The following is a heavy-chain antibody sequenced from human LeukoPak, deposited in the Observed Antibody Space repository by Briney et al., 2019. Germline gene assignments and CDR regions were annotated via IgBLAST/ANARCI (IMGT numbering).Heavy chain of an antibody. CDR1: GFTFKNAW. CDR3: ARGLRNTDTFDI. Sequence: PGGSLRLSCAASGFTFKNAWMSWVRQAPGKGLEWVGRIQRKIDGGTTDYAAPVQDRFTISRDDSKNTLYLQMNSLKTEDTAVYYCARGLRNTDTFDIWGQGTMVTVSS. J-gene: IGHJ3*02. V-gene: IGHV3-15*01. CDR2: IQRKIDGGTT.